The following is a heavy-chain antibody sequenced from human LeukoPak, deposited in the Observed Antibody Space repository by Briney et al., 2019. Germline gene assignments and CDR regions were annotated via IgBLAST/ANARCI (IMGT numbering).Heavy chain of an antibody. CDR2: IYTSGST. CDR3: ARDVYDILTGYVFDY. Sequence: SETLSLTCTVSGGSISSYYWSWIRQPAGKGLEWIGRIYTSGSTNYNPSLKSRVTMSVDTSKNQFSLKLSSVTAADTAVYYCARDVYDILTGYVFDYWGQGTLVTVSS. D-gene: IGHD3-9*01. CDR1: GGSISSYY. J-gene: IGHJ4*02. V-gene: IGHV4-4*07.